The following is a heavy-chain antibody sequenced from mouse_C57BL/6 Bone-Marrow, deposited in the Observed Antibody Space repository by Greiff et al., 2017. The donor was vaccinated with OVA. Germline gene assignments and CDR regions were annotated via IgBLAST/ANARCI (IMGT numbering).Heavy chain of an antibody. CDR3: ARQVKGYYGSPLLDY. V-gene: IGHV5-6*01. Sequence: EVKLVESGGDLVKPGGSLKLSCAASGFTFSSYGMSWVRQTPDKRLEWVATISSGGSYTYYPASVKGRFTISRDNAKNTLYLQMSSLKSEDTAMYYCARQVKGYYGSPLLDYWGQGTTLTVSS. J-gene: IGHJ2*01. CDR2: ISSGGSYT. CDR1: GFTFSSYG. D-gene: IGHD1-1*01.